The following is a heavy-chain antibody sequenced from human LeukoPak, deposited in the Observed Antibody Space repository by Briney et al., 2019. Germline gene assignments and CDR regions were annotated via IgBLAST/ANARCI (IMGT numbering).Heavy chain of an antibody. J-gene: IGHJ4*02. D-gene: IGHD3-10*01. CDR2: IDGSGGST. V-gene: IGHV3-23*01. Sequence: GGSLRLSCAASGFTFSSYAMSWVRQAPGKGLEWVSDIDGSGGSTYYADSVKGRFAISRDNSKNTLYLQMNSLRAEDMALYYCAKDTRDYYGSGSSFDYWGQGTLVTVSS. CDR3: AKDTRDYYGSGSSFDY. CDR1: GFTFSSYA.